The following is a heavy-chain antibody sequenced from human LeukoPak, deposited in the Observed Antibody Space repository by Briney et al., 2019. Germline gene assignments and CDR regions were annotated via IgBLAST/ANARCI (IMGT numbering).Heavy chain of an antibody. CDR2: IYYSGSA. V-gene: IGHV4-59*01. Sequence: KPSETLSLTCTASGGSMSNYYWSWIRQPPGKGLESIGYIYYSGSASYNPSLKSRVTISVDTSKNQFSLKLSSVTTADTAVYYCARFGSSWYAGFDPWGQGTLVTVSS. J-gene: IGHJ5*02. CDR1: GGSMSNYY. CDR3: ARFGSSWYAGFDP. D-gene: IGHD6-13*01.